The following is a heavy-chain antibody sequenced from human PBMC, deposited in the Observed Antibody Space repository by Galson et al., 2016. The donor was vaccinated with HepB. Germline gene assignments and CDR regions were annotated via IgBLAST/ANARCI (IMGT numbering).Heavy chain of an antibody. D-gene: IGHD6-25*01. V-gene: IGHV3-73*01. CDR1: GFTFSGST. J-gene: IGHJ4*02. CDR3: TRDLAAIAFFDL. CDR2: IRTQVNDYAT. Sequence: SLRLSCAASGFTFSGSTIHWVRQASGKGLEWVGRIRTQVNDYATAYAASLKGRFVISRDDSNKTAYLQMNSLKIEDTAVYDCTRDLAAIAFFDLWGQGTLVTVSS.